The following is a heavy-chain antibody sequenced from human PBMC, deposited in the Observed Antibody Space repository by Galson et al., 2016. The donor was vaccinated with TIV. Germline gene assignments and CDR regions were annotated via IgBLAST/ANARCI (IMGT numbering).Heavy chain of an antibody. J-gene: IGHJ6*04. D-gene: IGHD2-2*03. CDR3: ARERGPGYCDDSCCYGYYGMDV. V-gene: IGHV1-2*05. CDR1: GYTFSHYY. Sequence: SVKVSCKASGYTFSHYYLHWVRQAPGQGLEWMGRINPKNGATDYALKFQGRVTMTRNTSINIGYMELGSLRSDDTVVYYCARERGPGYCDDSCCYGYYGMDVWGKGTTVTVSS. CDR2: INPKNGAT.